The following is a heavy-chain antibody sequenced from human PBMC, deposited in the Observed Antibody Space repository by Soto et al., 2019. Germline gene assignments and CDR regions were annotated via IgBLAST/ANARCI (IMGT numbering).Heavy chain of an antibody. CDR2: ISGSGGST. V-gene: IGHV3-23*01. CDR1: GFTFSSYA. CDR3: AKDPSRNTAIWVWAGFDP. D-gene: IGHD5-18*01. J-gene: IGHJ5*02. Sequence: GGSLRLSCAASGFTFSSYAMSWVRQAPGKGLEWVSAISGSGGSTYYADSVKGRFTISRDNSKNTLYLQMNSLRAEDTAVYYCAKDPSRNTAIWVWAGFDPWGQGTLVTVSS.